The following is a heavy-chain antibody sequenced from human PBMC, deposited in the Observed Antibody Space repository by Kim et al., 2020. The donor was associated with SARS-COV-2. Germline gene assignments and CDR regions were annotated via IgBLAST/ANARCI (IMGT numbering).Heavy chain of an antibody. D-gene: IGHD6-6*01. J-gene: IGHJ4*02. Sequence: STPALKSRVTISVDTSKNQFSLKLSSVTAADTAVYYCARGAWGSSSFFDYWGQGTLVTVSS. V-gene: IGHV4-34*01. CDR3: ARGAWGSSSFFDY.